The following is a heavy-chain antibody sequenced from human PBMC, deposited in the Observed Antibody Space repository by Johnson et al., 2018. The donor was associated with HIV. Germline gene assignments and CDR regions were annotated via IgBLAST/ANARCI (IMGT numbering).Heavy chain of an antibody. D-gene: IGHD1-1*01. CDR3: TTGVFHAFDM. V-gene: IGHV3-30*04. J-gene: IGHJ3*02. CDR2: ISYDGNNK. CDR1: GFTFSSYA. Sequence: VQLVESGGGVVQPGRSLRLSCAASGFTFSSYAMHWVRQAPGKGLEWVAVISYDGNNKYYAESVKGRFTISRDNSNNTLYLQMNSLRTEDTAVYYCTTGVFHAFDMWGQGTMVTVSS.